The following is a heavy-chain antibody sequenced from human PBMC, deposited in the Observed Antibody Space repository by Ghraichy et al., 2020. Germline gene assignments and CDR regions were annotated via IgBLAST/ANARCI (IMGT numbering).Heavy chain of an antibody. D-gene: IGHD5-18*01. CDR3: ARMSSGYKYDL. CDR1: GFPISHGYY. V-gene: IGHV4-38-2*02. Sequence: SETLSLACTVSGFPISHGYYWAWIRQPPGKGLEWIGSTYQRINSYYNPSLKSRVTIAVDASKNHFSLNLNSLTAADTAMYFCARMSSGYKYDLWGQGALVIVSS. CDR2: TYQRINS. J-gene: IGHJ1*01.